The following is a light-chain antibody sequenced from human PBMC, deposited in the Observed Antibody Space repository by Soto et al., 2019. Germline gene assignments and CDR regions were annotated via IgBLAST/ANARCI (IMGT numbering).Light chain of an antibody. CDR3: QQLRLYPST. V-gene: IGKV1-9*01. J-gene: IGKJ4*01. CDR1: HDITIS. Sequence: DVQLTQSPSSLSASVGDRVTITCRASHDITISLAWYQQKPWEAPKLLIYAASTLYGRVPSRFSGSGAGTDFALTITILQAEDFTTYCCQQLRLYPSTFGGGTKVDIK. CDR2: AAS.